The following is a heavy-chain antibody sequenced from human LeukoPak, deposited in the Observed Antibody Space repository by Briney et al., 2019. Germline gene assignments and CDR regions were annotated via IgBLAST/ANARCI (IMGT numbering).Heavy chain of an antibody. D-gene: IGHD3-22*01. CDR3: ARTDYYDSSGYYLDY. CDR2: IIPIFGTA. J-gene: IGHJ4*02. Sequence: SVKVSCKASGGTFSNYAISWVRQAPGQGLEWMGRIIPIFGTANYAQKFQGRVTITTDESTSTAYMELSSLRSEDTAVYYCARTDYYDSSGYYLDYWGQGTLVTVSS. CDR1: GGTFSNYA. V-gene: IGHV1-69*05.